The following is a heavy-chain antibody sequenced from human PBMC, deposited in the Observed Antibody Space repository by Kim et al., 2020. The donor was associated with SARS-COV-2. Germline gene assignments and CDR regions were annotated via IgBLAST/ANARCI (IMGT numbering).Heavy chain of an antibody. CDR3: ARDSDPDYYYYDSSGYSDY. CDR2: ISSSGSTI. V-gene: IGHV3-48*03. D-gene: IGHD3-22*01. Sequence: GGSLRLSCAASGFTFSSYEMTWVRQAPGKGLEWVSYISSSGSTIYYADSVKGRFTISRDNAKNSLYLQMNSLRAEDTAVYYCARDSDPDYYYYDSSGYSDYWGQGTLVTVSS. J-gene: IGHJ4*02. CDR1: GFTFSSYE.